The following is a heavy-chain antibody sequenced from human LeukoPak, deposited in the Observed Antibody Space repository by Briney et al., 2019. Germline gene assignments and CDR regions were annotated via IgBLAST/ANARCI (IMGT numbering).Heavy chain of an antibody. CDR3: ARVNIVRGAGGFDY. CDR1: GFTFSIYA. CDR2: ISIDGSQK. D-gene: IGHD2-2*01. J-gene: IGHJ4*02. Sequence: GGSLRLSCAGSGFTFSIYAMHWVRQAPGKGLEWVTVISIDGSQKYYADSVKGRFSISRDNSKNTLYLRMNSLRTEDTAMYYCARVNIVRGAGGFDYWGQGTLVTVSS. V-gene: IGHV3-30-3*01.